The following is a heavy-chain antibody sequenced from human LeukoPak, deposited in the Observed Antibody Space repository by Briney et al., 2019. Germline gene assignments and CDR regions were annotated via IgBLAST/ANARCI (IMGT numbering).Heavy chain of an antibody. V-gene: IGHV3-48*01. D-gene: IGHD2-15*01. CDR1: GFTFSSSW. Sequence: GGSLRLSCAASGFTFSSSWMTWVRQAPGKGLEWVSYISSSSTTIYYADSVKGRFTISRDNAKNSLYLQMNSLRAEDTAVYYCARDRCSGGRCYSLSVGYMDVWGKGTTVTVSS. J-gene: IGHJ6*03. CDR3: ARDRCSGGRCYSLSVGYMDV. CDR2: ISSSSTTI.